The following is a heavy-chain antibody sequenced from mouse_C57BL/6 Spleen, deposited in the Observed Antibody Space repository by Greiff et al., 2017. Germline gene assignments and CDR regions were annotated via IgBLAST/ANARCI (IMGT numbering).Heavy chain of an antibody. D-gene: IGHD1-1*01. CDR2: INPSNGGT. CDR3: ARRRVITTVVEDY. J-gene: IGHJ2*01. Sequence: QVQLQQPGTELVKPGASVKLSCKASGYTFTSYWMHWVKQRPGPGLEWIGNINPSNGGTNYNEKFKSNATLTVDKSSSTAYMQLSSLTSEDSAVYYCARRRVITTVVEDYWGQGTTLTVSS. V-gene: IGHV1-53*01. CDR1: GYTFTSYW.